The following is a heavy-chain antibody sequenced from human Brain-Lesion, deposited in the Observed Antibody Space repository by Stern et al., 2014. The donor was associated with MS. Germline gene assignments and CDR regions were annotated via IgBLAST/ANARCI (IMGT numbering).Heavy chain of an antibody. CDR2: LTGRGGTT. Sequence: EVQLVESGGGLVQPGGSLRLSCAASGFSFSTYAMSWVRQTPGKGLQWVSVLTGRGGTTYYAESVKGRVTIARDKSKHTLYLQMDSLRADDTAVYYCAKWPHHIAVAGTRYFQHWGQGTLVTVSS. J-gene: IGHJ1*01. CDR3: AKWPHHIAVAGTRYFQH. CDR1: GFSFSTYA. V-gene: IGHV3-23*04. D-gene: IGHD6-19*01.